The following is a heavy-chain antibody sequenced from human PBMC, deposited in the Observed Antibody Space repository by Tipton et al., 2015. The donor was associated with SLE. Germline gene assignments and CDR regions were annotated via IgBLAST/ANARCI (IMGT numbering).Heavy chain of an antibody. CDR2: INPNSGGT. J-gene: IGHJ6*03. CDR1: GYTFTGYY. D-gene: IGHD2-2*01. Sequence: QLVQSGAEVKKPGASVKVSCKASGYTFTGYYMHWVRQAPGQGLEWMGRINPNSGGTNYAQKFQGRVTITRDTSASTAYMELSSLRSEDTAVYYCASCSSTSYYYYMDVWGKGTTVTVSS. CDR3: ASCSSTSYYYYMDV. V-gene: IGHV1-2*06.